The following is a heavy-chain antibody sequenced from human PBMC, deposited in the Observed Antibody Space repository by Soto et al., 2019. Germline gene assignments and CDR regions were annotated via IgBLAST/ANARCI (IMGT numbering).Heavy chain of an antibody. CDR2: IIPIFGTA. V-gene: IGHV1-69*06. CDR3: ARRDSSGYYPYNWFDP. CDR1: GGTFSSYA. D-gene: IGHD3-22*01. Sequence: GASVKVSCKASGGTFSSYAISWVRQAPGQGLEWMGGIIPIFGTANYAQKFQGRVTITADKSTSTAYMELSSLRSEDTAVYYCARRDSSGYYPYNWFDPCGQGTLVTVS. J-gene: IGHJ5*02.